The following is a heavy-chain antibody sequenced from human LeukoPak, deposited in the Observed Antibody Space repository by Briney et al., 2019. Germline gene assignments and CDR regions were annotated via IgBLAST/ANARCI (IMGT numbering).Heavy chain of an antibody. CDR1: GFTFSSYW. CDR2: INHNGNVN. J-gene: IGHJ6*02. D-gene: IGHD3-16*01. CDR3: ARGGGLDV. Sequence: GGSLRLSCAAFGFTFSSYWMNWARQAPGKGLEWVASINHNGNVNYYVDSVKGRFTISRDNAKNSLYLQMSDLRAEDTAVYFCARGGGLDVWGQGATVTVSS. V-gene: IGHV3-7*03.